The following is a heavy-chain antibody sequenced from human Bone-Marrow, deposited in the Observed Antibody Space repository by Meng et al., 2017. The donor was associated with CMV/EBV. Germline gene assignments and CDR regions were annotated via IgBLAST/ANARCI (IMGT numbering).Heavy chain of an antibody. CDR1: GGSFSGYY. CDR3: ARGYSNYRYYYGMDV. V-gene: IGHV4-34*01. CDR2: INHSGST. Sequence: SETLSLTCAVYGGSFSGYYWSWIRQPPGKGLEWIGEINHSGSTNYNPSLKSRVTISVDTPKNQFSLKLSSVTAADTAVYYCARGYSNYRYYYGMDVWDQGTTVTVSS. D-gene: IGHD4-11*01. J-gene: IGHJ6*02.